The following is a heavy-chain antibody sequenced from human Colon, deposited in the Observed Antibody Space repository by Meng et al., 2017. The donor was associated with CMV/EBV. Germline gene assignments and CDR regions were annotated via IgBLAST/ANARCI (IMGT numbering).Heavy chain of an antibody. CDR1: GFTFSSYW. CDR3: ARDAGCSASVCEVTWFDL. J-gene: IGHJ5*02. CDR2: ISTDGSSI. Sequence: GGSLRLSCAASGFTFSSYWMHWVRQAPGKGLVWVARISTDGSSIMYADSVKGRFTISRDNGKNMVYLQMDSLGGEDTAVYYCARDAGCSASVCEVTWFDLWGQGTLVTVSS. D-gene: IGHD2-2*01. V-gene: IGHV3-74*03.